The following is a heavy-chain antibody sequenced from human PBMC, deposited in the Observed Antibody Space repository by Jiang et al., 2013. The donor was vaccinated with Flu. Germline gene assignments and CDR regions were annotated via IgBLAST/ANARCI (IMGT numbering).Heavy chain of an antibody. CDR3: ARVISDYISRRVEENWFDP. V-gene: IGHV4-59*01. CDR1: GGSIGIYY. Sequence: GLVKPSETLSLTCTVSGGSIGIYYWSWIRQPPGKGLEWIGYVNYKGTTKYNPSLNSRVTISVDTSKNQFSLNLNSVTAADTAVYYCARVISDYISRRVEENWFDPWGQGTLVTVSS. J-gene: IGHJ5*02. CDR2: VNYKGTT. D-gene: IGHD4-11*01.